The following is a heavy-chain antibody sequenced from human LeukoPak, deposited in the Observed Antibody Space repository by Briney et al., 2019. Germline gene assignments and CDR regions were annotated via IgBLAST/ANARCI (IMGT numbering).Heavy chain of an antibody. V-gene: IGHV4-34*01. D-gene: IGHD1-14*01. J-gene: IGHJ4*02. CDR3: ARGPDSRKAGY. CDR2: ISHDEGT. CDR1: GESLTDHH. Sequence: SETLSLTCGIYGESLTDHHLSWTRQPPGKGLEWIGEISHDEGTNYNPSLRSRVTISLDMSKNQFSLKLTSVTAADTAVYYCARGPDSRKAGYWGPGTLVTVSS.